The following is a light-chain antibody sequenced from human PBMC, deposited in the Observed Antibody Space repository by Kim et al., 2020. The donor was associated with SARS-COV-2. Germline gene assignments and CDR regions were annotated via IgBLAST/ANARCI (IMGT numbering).Light chain of an antibody. CDR2: DAS. J-gene: IGKJ4*01. CDR3: KQCNNYLLS. V-gene: IGKV1D-13*01. CDR1: QGIRSA. Sequence: AVQLTQFPSSLSASVGDRVTITCRASQGIRSALAWYQQKPGKPPKILISDASRLESGVPSRFSGSGSGTDFTLTISGLQPEDFATYYCKQCNNYLLSFGGGTKVDIK.